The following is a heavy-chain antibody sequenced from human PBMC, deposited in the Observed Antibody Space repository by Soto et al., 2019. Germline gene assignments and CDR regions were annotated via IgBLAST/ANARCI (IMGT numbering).Heavy chain of an antibody. V-gene: IGHV3-23*01. D-gene: IGHD3-3*01. Sequence: EVQLSESGGRLGQPGGSLRLSCVASGFTFTNYAMTWVRQSPGKGLQWVSGISATGGLKYYADSVQGRFTISRDNSKNTLYLQMDNLRHEDKAIYNCAREVGGPSGWLDSWGQGTQVTVSS. CDR1: GFTFTNYA. J-gene: IGHJ5*01. CDR2: ISATGGLK. CDR3: AREVGGPSGWLDS.